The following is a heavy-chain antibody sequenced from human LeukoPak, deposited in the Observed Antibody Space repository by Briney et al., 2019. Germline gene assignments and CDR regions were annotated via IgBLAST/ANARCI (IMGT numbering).Heavy chain of an antibody. CDR3: ARVKDIVATDPEYYFDY. J-gene: IGHJ4*02. CDR1: GFTFDDYG. Sequence: GGSLRLSCAASGFTFDDYGMSWVCQAPGKGLEWVSGINWNGGSTGYADSVKGRFTISRDNAKNSLYLQMNSLRAEDTALYYCARVKDIVATDPEYYFDYWGQGTLVTVSS. D-gene: IGHD5-12*01. V-gene: IGHV3-20*04. CDR2: INWNGGST.